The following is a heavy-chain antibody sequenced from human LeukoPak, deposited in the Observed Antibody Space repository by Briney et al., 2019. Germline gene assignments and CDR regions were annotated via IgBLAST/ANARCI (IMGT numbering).Heavy chain of an antibody. J-gene: IGHJ4*02. Sequence: PGGSLRLSCAASGFTFSSYAMSWVRQAPGKGLEWVSAISGSGGSTYYADSVKGRFTISRDNSKNTLYLQMNSLRAEDTAVYYCASKRTYDFWSGPIDYWGQGTLVTVSS. D-gene: IGHD3-3*01. CDR1: GFTFSSYA. V-gene: IGHV3-23*01. CDR2: ISGSGGST. CDR3: ASKRTYDFWSGPIDY.